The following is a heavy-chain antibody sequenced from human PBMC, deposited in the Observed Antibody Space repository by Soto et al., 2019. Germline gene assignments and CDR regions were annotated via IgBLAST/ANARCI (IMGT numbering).Heavy chain of an antibody. CDR2: IYSDGST. V-gene: IGHV3-66*01. J-gene: IGHJ4*02. D-gene: IGHD4-17*01. CDR1: GITVITNY. Sequence: GGSLRLSCAASGITVITNYFSWVRQAPGQGLEWVSGIYSDGSTHYADSVKGRFTISRDNSKNTLSLQMNTLRAEDTAVYYCARDYGGNEFDYWGQGTLVTVSS. CDR3: ARDYGGNEFDY.